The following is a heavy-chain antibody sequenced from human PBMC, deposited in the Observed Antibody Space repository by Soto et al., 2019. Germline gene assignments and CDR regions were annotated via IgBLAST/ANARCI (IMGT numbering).Heavy chain of an antibody. D-gene: IGHD1-1*01. CDR1: GDSISTRSNY. J-gene: IGHJ1*01. Sequence: PSETLSLTCTVSGDSISTRSNYWGWIRQPPGKGLEWIGSIYYSGGTYYNPSLKSRVTISVDTSKNQFSLRLSSVAAADTAVYYCAREGLSIRVHNPPEYFKRWGQGTLVTGSS. CDR2: IYYSGGT. CDR3: AREGLSIRVHNPPEYFKR. V-gene: IGHV4-39*02.